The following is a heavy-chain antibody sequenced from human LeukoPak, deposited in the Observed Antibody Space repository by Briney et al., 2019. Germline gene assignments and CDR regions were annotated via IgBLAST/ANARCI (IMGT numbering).Heavy chain of an antibody. J-gene: IGHJ4*02. CDR3: AKEGSMYTSTWYDY. CDR1: GFTFSSYS. D-gene: IGHD6-13*01. Sequence: GGSLRLSCAASGFTFSSYSMNWVRQAPGKGLQWVAVISYEAKNTYYADSVKGRFTISRDNSKNTLFLQMNSLRAEDTAVYYYAKEGSMYTSTWYDYWGQGTLVTVSS. CDR2: ISYEAKNT. V-gene: IGHV3-30*18.